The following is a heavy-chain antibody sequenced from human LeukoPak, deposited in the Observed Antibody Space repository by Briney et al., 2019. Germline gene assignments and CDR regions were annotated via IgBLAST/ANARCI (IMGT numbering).Heavy chain of an antibody. CDR3: ARYASGSYFDY. Sequence: SETLSLTCTVSGGSISSYYWSWIRQPPGKGLEWIGSIYYSGSTYYNPSLKSRVTISVDTSKNQFSLKLSSVTAADTAVYYCARYASGSYFDYWGQGTLVTVSS. CDR1: GGSISSYY. D-gene: IGHD1-26*01. CDR2: IYYSGST. J-gene: IGHJ4*02. V-gene: IGHV4-59*05.